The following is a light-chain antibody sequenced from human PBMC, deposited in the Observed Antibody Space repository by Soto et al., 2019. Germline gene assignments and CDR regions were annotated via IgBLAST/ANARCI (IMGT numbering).Light chain of an antibody. J-gene: IGLJ2*01. V-gene: IGLV6-57*04. CDR3: QSYDSSNPVV. CDR1: SGSIASNY. Sequence: LTQPHSVSESPGKTVTISCTRSSGSIASNYVQWYQQRPGSAPTTVIYEDNQRPSGVPDRFSGSIDSSSNSASLTISGLKTEDEADYSCQSYDSSNPVVFGGGTKLTV. CDR2: EDN.